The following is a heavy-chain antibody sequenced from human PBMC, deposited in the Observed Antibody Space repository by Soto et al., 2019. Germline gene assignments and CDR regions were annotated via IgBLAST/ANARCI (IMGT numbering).Heavy chain of an antibody. J-gene: IGHJ4*02. D-gene: IGHD6-19*01. Sequence: PGGSLRLSCGASGFTFSNYAMSWVRQAPGKGLEWVSTIGGGYGTFYADSVKGRFTISRDNSKNTLYLQMSSLRAEDTAVYYCAKRNSPVSGPQLYYFDYWGQGTLVTVSS. CDR1: GFTFSNYA. CDR3: AKRNSPVSGPQLYYFDY. V-gene: IGHV3-23*01. CDR2: IGGGYGT.